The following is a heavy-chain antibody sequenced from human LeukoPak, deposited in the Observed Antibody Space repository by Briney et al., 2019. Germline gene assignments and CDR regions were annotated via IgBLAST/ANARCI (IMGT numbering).Heavy chain of an antibody. CDR1: GRSMSSYY. CDR3: SRESGAFCPFGY. D-gene: IGHD1-26*01. CDR2: IYYTGST. J-gene: IGHJ4*02. Sequence: SETLSLTCTVSGRSMSSYYWSWIRQPPGKGLEWIGYIYYTGSTNYNPSLKSRVTISVDTSKNQLSLNLTSVTAADTGIYYCSRESGAFCPFGYWGQGTLVIVPS. V-gene: IGHV4-59*12.